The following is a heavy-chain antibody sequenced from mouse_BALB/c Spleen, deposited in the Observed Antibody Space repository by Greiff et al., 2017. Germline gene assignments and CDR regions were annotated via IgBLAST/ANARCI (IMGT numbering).Heavy chain of an antibody. Sequence: VQLQQSGTVLARPGASVKMSCKASGYTFTSYWMHWVKQRPGQGLEWIGAIDPGNSDTSYNQKFKGKAKLTAVTSTSTAYMELSSLTNEDSAVYYCTRRGVALYYFDDWGQGTTLTVAS. CDR1: GYTFTSYW. J-gene: IGHJ2*01. V-gene: IGHV1-5*01. D-gene: IGHD1-1*01. CDR2: IDPGNSDT. CDR3: TRRGVALYYFDD.